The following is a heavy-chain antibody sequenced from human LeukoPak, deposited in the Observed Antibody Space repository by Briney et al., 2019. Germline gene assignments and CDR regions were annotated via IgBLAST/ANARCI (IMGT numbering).Heavy chain of an antibody. Sequence: ASGKVSRKASGYTFTSYYMHWVRQAPGQGGEWMGIINPSGGSTSYAQKFQGRVTMTRDTSTSTVYMELSSLRSEDTAVYYCARRHGASLDYWGQGTLVTVSS. CDR1: GYTFTSYY. D-gene: IGHD1-26*01. V-gene: IGHV1-46*01. CDR2: INPSGGST. CDR3: ARRHGASLDY. J-gene: IGHJ4*02.